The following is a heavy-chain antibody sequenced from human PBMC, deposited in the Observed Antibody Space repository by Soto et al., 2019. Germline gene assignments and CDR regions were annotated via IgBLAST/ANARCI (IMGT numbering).Heavy chain of an antibody. CDR1: GGSISSSNW. V-gene: IGHV4-4*02. J-gene: IGHJ6*02. Sequence: QVQLQESGPGLVKPSGTLSLTCAVSGGSISSSNWWSWVRQPPGKGLEWIGEIYHSGSTNYNPSLKSRVTISVDKSKNQFSLKLSSVTAADTAVYYCARDRLTIFGVAHYYYGMDVWGQGTTVTVSS. D-gene: IGHD3-3*01. CDR3: ARDRLTIFGVAHYYYGMDV. CDR2: IYHSGST.